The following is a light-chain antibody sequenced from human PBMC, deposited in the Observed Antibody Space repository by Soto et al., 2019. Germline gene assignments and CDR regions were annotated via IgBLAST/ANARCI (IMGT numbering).Light chain of an antibody. V-gene: IGKV3-11*01. CDR3: QQRGNWPPIT. CDR2: DAS. J-gene: IGKJ5*01. CDR1: QSVSRF. Sequence: ETVLTQSPATLSLSPGERATLSCRASQSVSRFLAWYQQKPGQAPSLLIYDASNRATGIPARFSGSGSGTDFTLPIISLEAEDFGVYYCQQRGNWPPITFGQGTRLDIK.